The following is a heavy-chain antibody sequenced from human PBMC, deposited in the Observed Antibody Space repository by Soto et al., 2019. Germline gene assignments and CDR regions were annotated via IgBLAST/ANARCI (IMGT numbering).Heavy chain of an antibody. CDR2: ISYDGSNK. Sequence: QVQLVESGGGVVQPGRSLRLSCAASGFTFSSYGMHWVRQAPGKGLEWVAVISYDGSNKYYADSVKGRFTISRDNSKNTLYLQMNSLRAEDTAVYYCAKEEAAAGTFSFDYWGQGTLVTVSS. J-gene: IGHJ4*02. CDR3: AKEEAAAGTFSFDY. V-gene: IGHV3-30*18. CDR1: GFTFSSYG. D-gene: IGHD6-13*01.